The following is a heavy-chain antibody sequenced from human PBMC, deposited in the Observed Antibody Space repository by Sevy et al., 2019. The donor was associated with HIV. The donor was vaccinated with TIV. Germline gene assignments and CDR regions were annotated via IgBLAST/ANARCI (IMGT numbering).Heavy chain of an antibody. J-gene: IGHJ5*02. D-gene: IGHD1-26*01. CDR1: GGSISSGAYY. V-gene: IGHV4-31*03. CDR2: IYYTGSP. Sequence: SETLSLTCTVSGGSISSGAYYWSWIRQRPGTGLECIGYIYYTGSPYHNPSLRSRVTMSVDTSKNQFSLRLSSVTAADTAVYYCARNKSRREGEYWFDPWGQGTLVTVSS. CDR3: ARNKSRREGEYWFDP.